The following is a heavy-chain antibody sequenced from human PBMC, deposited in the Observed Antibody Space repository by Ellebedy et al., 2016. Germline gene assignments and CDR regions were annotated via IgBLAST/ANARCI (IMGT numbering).Heavy chain of an antibody. D-gene: IGHD2-2*01. J-gene: IGHJ4*02. V-gene: IGHV5-51*01. CDR2: IYPGDSDT. CDR3: ARHGAPDCSSTSCYLTPFDY. CDR1: GYSFTSYW. Sequence: GGSLRLXXKGSGYSFTSYWIGWVRQMPGKGLEWMGIIYPGDSDTRYSPSFQGQVTISADKSISTAYLQWSSLKASDTAMYYCARHGAPDCSSTSCYLTPFDYWGQGTLVTVSS.